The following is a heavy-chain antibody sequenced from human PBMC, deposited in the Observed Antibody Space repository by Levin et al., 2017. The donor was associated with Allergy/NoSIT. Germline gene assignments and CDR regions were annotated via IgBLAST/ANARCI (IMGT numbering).Heavy chain of an antibody. V-gene: IGHV5-51*01. D-gene: IGHD1-1*01. CDR2: IYPGDSDT. CDR3: ARHVPPGTSGNYFDS. CDR1: GYSFTTYW. J-gene: IGHJ4*02. Sequence: GESLKISCEGSGYSFTTYWIAWVRQTPGKGLEWMGFIYPGDSDTRYSPSFEGQVTISADKSISTAHLQWSSLKASDSGMYYCARHVPPGTSGNYFDSWGQGTLVTVSS.